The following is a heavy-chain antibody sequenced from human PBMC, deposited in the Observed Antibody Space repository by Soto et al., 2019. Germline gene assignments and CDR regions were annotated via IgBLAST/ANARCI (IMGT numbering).Heavy chain of an antibody. CDR3: ASLSSSWPLDY. V-gene: IGHV3-30-3*01. CDR1: GFTFSSYA. D-gene: IGHD6-13*01. CDR2: ISNDGSNE. Sequence: PGGSLRLSCAASGFTFSSYAMHWVRQAPGKGLEWVAAISNDGSNEYYADSVKGRFTISRDNPKNTLYLQINSLRGEDTAVYYCASLSSSWPLDYWGQGTLVTVSS. J-gene: IGHJ4*02.